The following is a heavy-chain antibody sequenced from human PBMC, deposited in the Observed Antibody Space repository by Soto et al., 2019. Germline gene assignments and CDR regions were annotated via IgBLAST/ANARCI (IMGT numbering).Heavy chain of an antibody. D-gene: IGHD1-26*01. CDR2: IYYSGST. CDR3: ARGRLKYYYYMDV. CDR1: GGSISSYY. V-gene: IGHV4-59*08. Sequence: SETLSLTCTVSGGSISSYYWSWIRQPPGKGLEWIGSIYYSGSTNYNPSLKSRVTISVDTSKNQFSLKLSSVTAADTAVYYCARGRLKYYYYMDVWGKGTTVTVSS. J-gene: IGHJ6*03.